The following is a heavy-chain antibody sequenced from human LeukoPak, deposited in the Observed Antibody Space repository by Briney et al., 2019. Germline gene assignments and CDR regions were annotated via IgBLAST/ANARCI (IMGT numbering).Heavy chain of an antibody. CDR3: AKGIGAASDY. D-gene: IGHD6-13*01. CDR2: ISGSGGGT. CDR1: GFTFSSYA. Sequence: SGGSLRLSCAASGFTFSSYAMTWVRQAPGKGLEWVSAISGSGGGTYYADSVKGRFTISRDNSKNTLYLQMNSLRAEDTAVYYCAKGIGAASDYWGQGTLVTVSS. V-gene: IGHV3-23*01. J-gene: IGHJ4*02.